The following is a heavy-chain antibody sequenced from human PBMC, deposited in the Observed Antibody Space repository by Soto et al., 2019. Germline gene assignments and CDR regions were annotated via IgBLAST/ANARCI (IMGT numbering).Heavy chain of an antibody. Sequence: AAVNVSCKASGYTFTSYGISWVRQAPGEGREWMGWISAYNGNTNYAQKLQGRVTMTTDTSTSTAYMELRSLRFDDTAVYYCARGRRAYCGGDCYPDYWGQGTLVTVSS. CDR3: ARGRRAYCGGDCYPDY. CDR2: ISAYNGNT. V-gene: IGHV1-18*04. D-gene: IGHD2-21*02. CDR1: GYTFTSYG. J-gene: IGHJ4*02.